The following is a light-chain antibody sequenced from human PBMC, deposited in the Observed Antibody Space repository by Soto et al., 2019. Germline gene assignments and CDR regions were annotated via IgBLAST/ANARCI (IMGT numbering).Light chain of an antibody. V-gene: IGLV2-14*01. CDR2: DVS. CDR1: SSDVGGYNY. J-gene: IGLJ1*01. CDR3: SSYTSSSTSYV. Sequence: QSALTQPASVSGSPGQSITISCTGTSSDVGGYNYISWYQQHPGKAHKLMIYDVSNRPSGVSNRFSGSKSGNTASLTISGLQAEDEADYYCSSYTSSSTSYVFGTGTKLTVL.